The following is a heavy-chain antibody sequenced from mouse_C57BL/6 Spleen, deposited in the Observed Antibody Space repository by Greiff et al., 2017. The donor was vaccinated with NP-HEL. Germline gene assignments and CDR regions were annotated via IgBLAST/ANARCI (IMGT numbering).Heavy chain of an antibody. V-gene: IGHV5-4*03. CDR2: ISDGGSYT. D-gene: IGHD2-2*01. CDR3: ARVSMVTYFDY. J-gene: IGHJ2*01. Sequence: DVKLVESGGGLVKPGGSLKLSCAASGFTFSSYAMSWVRQTPEKRLEWVATISDGGSYTYYPDNVKGRFTISRDNAKNNLYLQMSHLKSEDTAMYYCARVSMVTYFDYWGQGTTLTVSS. CDR1: GFTFSSYA.